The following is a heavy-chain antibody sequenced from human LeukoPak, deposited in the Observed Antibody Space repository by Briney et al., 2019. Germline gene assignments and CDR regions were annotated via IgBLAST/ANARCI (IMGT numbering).Heavy chain of an antibody. J-gene: IGHJ5*02. D-gene: IGHD3-16*01. CDR3: ARDGGIGWFDP. CDR2: ISSSSSTI. CDR1: EFTFTSYE. V-gene: IGHV3-48*01. Sequence: GGSLRLSCAASEFTFTSYEMNWVRQAPGKGLEWVSYISSSSSTIYYADSVKGRFTISRDNAKNSLYLQMNSLRAEDTAVYYCARDGGIGWFDPWGQGTLVTVSS.